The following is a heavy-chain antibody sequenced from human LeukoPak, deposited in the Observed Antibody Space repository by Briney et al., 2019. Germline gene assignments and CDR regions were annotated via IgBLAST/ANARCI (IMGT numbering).Heavy chain of an antibody. V-gene: IGHV4-39*07. CDR2: ISYSGNT. J-gene: IGHJ4*02. Sequence: SETLSLTCTVSGGSIISSDYHWGWVRQPPGKGLEWIGTISYSGNTDYNPSLRSRVTISVDTSNNQFSLRLGSVTAADTAVYYCARNGDYYEKSGYYYLFDFWGQGTLVTVSS. CDR3: ARNGDYYEKSGYYYLFDF. CDR1: GGSIISSDYH. D-gene: IGHD3-22*01.